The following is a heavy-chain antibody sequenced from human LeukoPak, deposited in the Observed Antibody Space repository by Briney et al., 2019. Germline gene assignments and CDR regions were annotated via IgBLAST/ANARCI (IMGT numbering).Heavy chain of an antibody. CDR2: INHSGST. V-gene: IGHV4-34*01. Sequence: PSETLSLTCAVYGGSFSGYYWSWIRQPPGKGLEWIGEINHSGSTNYNPSLKSRVTISVDTSKNQFSLKLSSVTAADTAVYYCAREDGSGSYPDYWGQGTLVTVSS. CDR3: AREDGSGSYPDY. CDR1: GGSFSGYY. J-gene: IGHJ4*02. D-gene: IGHD1-26*01.